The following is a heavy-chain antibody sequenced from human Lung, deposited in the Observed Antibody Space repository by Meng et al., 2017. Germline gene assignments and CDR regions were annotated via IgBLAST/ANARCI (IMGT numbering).Heavy chain of an antibody. J-gene: IGHJ4*02. CDR3: ARGPTTMAHDFDY. CDR1: GGSFSDYY. V-gene: IGHV4-34*01. Sequence: QLPQWGAGLLRPSETLSLTFVVSGGSFSDYYWSWIRHPPGKGLEWIGEINHSGSTNYNPSLESRATISVDTSQNNLSLKLSSVTAADSAVYYCARGPTTMAHDFDYWGQGTLVTVSS. CDR2: INHSGST. D-gene: IGHD4-11*01.